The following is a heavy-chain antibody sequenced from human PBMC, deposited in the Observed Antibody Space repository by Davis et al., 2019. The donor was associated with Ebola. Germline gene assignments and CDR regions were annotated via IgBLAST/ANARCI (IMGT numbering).Heavy chain of an antibody. J-gene: IGHJ4*02. CDR3: ARVSGSYLPIAY. CDR2: IKQDGSEK. Sequence: GESLKISCAASGFTFSDYYMSWIRQAPGKGLERVANIKQDGSEKYYVDSVKGRFTISRDNAKNSLYLQMNSLRAEDTAVYYCARVSGSYLPIAYWGQGTLVTVSS. D-gene: IGHD1-26*01. CDR1: GFTFSDYY. V-gene: IGHV3-7*01.